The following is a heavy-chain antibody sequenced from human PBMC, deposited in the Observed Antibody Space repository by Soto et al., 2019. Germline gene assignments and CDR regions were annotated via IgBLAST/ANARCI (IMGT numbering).Heavy chain of an antibody. Sequence: PSETLSFTCTVSGGSISSYYWSWIRQPPGKGLEWIGYIYYSGSTNYNPSLKSRVTISVDTFKNQFSLKLSSVTAADTAVYYCARLKSSRWYNYGMDVWGQGTMVTVSS. CDR1: GGSISSYY. CDR2: IYYSGST. D-gene: IGHD6-19*01. CDR3: ARLKSSRWYNYGMDV. J-gene: IGHJ6*02. V-gene: IGHV4-59*01.